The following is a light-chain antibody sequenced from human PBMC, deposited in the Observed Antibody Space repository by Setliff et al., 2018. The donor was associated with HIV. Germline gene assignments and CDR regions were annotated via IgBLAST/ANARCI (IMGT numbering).Light chain of an antibody. CDR3: SSYTRGATYV. Sequence: QSALAQPASVSGSPGQLITFSCTGTSSDVGAYNFVSWYQQHPGRAPKLVIYEVNRRPSGVSNRFSGSKSGDTASLTISGLQAEDEADYYCSSYTRGATYVFGSGTKVTVL. V-gene: IGLV2-14*01. CDR1: SSDVGAYNF. J-gene: IGLJ1*01. CDR2: EVN.